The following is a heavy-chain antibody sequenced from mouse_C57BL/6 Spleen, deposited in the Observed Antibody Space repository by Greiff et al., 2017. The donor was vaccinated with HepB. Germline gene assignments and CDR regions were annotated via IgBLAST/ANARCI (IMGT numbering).Heavy chain of an antibody. Sequence: EVQLQESGAELVRPGASVKLSCTASGFNIKDDYMHWVKQRPEQGLEWIGWIDPENGDTEYASKFQGKATITADTSSNTAYLQLSSLTSEDTAVYYCAREGYRGYFDYWGQGTTLTVSS. J-gene: IGHJ2*01. CDR3: AREGYRGYFDY. D-gene: IGHD2-14*01. CDR2: IDPENGDT. CDR1: GFNIKDDY. V-gene: IGHV14-4*01.